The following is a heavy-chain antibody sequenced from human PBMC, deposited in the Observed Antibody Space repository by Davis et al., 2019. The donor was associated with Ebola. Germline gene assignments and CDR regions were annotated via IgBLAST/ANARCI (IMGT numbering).Heavy chain of an antibody. D-gene: IGHD1-7*01. CDR2: IYYSGST. CDR3: ARDGLITGTTYYYGMDV. CDR1: GGSINSGDYY. Sequence: MPSETLSLTCTVSGGSINSGDYYWSWIRQPPGKGLEWIGYIYYSGSTYYNPSLQSRVTISVDTSKNQFSLKLSSVTAADTAVYYCARDGLITGTTYYYGMDVWGQGTTVTVSS. J-gene: IGHJ6*02. V-gene: IGHV4-30-4*02.